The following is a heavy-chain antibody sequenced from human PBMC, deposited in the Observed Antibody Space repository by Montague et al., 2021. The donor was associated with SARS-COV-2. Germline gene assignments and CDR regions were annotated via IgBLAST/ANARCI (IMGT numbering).Heavy chain of an antibody. D-gene: IGHD3-3*01. Sequence: SETLSLTCTVSGASISSSSYYWGWIRQPPGKGLEWIGFKYYSGSTYYNPTLKGRVTISVDTSKNQLSLKLSSVTDADTAVYYCAALPSRITIFGVVQGYYFDDWGQGALVTVSS. J-gene: IGHJ4*02. CDR2: KYYSGST. CDR1: GASISSSSYY. V-gene: IGHV4-39*01. CDR3: AALPSRITIFGVVQGYYFDD.